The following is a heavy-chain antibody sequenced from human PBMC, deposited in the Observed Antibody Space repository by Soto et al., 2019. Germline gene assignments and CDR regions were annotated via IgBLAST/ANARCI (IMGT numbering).Heavy chain of an antibody. CDR2: IYYSGST. CDR1: DGCSSRCY. Sequence: ACSVADGCSSRCYWSCIRQPPGKGLEWIGYIYYSGSTNYNPSLKSRVTISVDTSKNQFSLKLSSVTAADTAIYYCARHLPYFPFDFSGQRIPATVSS. V-gene: IGHV4-59*08. CDR3: ARHLPYFPFDF. J-gene: IGHJ4*02. D-gene: IGHD2-8*01.